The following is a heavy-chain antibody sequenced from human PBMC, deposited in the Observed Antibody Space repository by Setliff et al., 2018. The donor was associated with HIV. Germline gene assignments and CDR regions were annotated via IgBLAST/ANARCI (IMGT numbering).Heavy chain of an antibody. D-gene: IGHD3-10*01. CDR1: GYIFSSHG. CDR2: ISGYNRIT. J-gene: IGHJ4*02. Sequence: ASVKVSCKASGYIFSSHGVTWVRQAPGQGLEWMGWISGYNRITTYAQKFQGGVTMTRDTSTSTVYMELSSLRSEDTAVYFRARSGSYYSPFDYWGQGTLVTVSS. CDR3: ARSGSYYSPFDY. V-gene: IGHV1-18*01.